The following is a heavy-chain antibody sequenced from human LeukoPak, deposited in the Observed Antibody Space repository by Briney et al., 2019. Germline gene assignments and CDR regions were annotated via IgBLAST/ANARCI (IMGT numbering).Heavy chain of an antibody. CDR1: GGSISSSSYY. V-gene: IGHV4-39*01. CDR3: ARLSSLGYSNFPFDY. CDR2: IYYSGST. D-gene: IGHD4-11*01. J-gene: IGHJ4*02. Sequence: SSETLSLTCTVSGGSISSSSYYWGWIRQPPGKGLEWIGSIYYSGSTRYNPSLKSRVTISVDTSKNQFSLKLSSVTAADTAVYYCARLSSLGYSNFPFDYWGQGTLVTVSS.